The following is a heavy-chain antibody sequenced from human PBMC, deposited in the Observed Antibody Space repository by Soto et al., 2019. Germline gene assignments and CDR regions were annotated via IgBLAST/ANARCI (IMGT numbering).Heavy chain of an antibody. CDR3: ARSYGGNTGTFDF. Sequence: QVQLQQWGAGLLKPSETLSLTCAVYGGSFSGYYWSWIRQPPGKGLECIGEITHSGSTNYNPSLKSRVTTSVDTSKDQLALKLSSVTAADTAVYYCARSYGGNTGTFDFWGQGTLVTVSS. V-gene: IGHV4-34*01. CDR1: GGSFSGYY. CDR2: ITHSGST. D-gene: IGHD4-17*01. J-gene: IGHJ4*02.